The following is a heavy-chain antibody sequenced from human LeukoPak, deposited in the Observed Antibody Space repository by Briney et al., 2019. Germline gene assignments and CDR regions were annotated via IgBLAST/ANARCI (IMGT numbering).Heavy chain of an antibody. CDR1: GFTFDDYG. D-gene: IGHD1-26*01. CDR2: INWDGGST. CDR3: ARDSIRYSGSYLTEFDY. Sequence: GGSLRLSCAASGFTFDDYGMSWVRQAPGKGLEWVSFINWDGGSTASADSVKGRFTISRDNAKNSLYLHMNSLRGEDTAVYYCARDSIRYSGSYLTEFDYWGQGTLVTVSS. J-gene: IGHJ4*02. V-gene: IGHV3-20*04.